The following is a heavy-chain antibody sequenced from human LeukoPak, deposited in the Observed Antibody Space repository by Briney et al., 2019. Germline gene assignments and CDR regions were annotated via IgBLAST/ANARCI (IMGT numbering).Heavy chain of an antibody. V-gene: IGHV1-2*06. J-gene: IGHJ6*03. D-gene: IGHD3-22*01. CDR2: INPNSGGT. CDR1: GYTFTGYY. Sequence: ASVKVSCKASGYTFTGYYMHWVRQAPGQGLESMGRINPNSGGTNYAQKFQGRVTMTRDTSISTAYMELSRLRSDDTAVYYCASGTDSSGYYGPYYYYMDVWGKGTTVTVSS. CDR3: ASGTDSSGYYGPYYYYMDV.